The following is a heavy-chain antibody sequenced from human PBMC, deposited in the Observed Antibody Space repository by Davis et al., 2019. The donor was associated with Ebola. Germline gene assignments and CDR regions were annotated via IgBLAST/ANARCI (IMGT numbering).Heavy chain of an antibody. V-gene: IGHV4-30-4*01. CDR1: GGSISSGDYY. CDR2: IYYSGST. CDR3: ARVSVHGDFIYYYGMDV. Sequence: MPSETLSLTCTVSGGSISSGDYYWSWIRQPPGKGLEWIGYIYYSGSTYYNPSLKSRVTISVDTSKNQFSLKLSSVTAADTAVYYCARVSVHGDFIYYYGMDVWGQGTTVTVSS. J-gene: IGHJ6*02. D-gene: IGHD4-17*01.